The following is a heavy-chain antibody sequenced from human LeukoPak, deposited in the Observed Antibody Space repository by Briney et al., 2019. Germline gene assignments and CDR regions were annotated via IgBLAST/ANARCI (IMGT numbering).Heavy chain of an antibody. CDR1: GFTFSDYY. CDR2: ISSSSYI. CDR3: ARISLNYYDSSGSLRTRYFAY. V-gene: IGHV3-69-1*01. D-gene: IGHD3-22*01. J-gene: IGHJ4*02. Sequence: GGSLRLSCAASGFTFSDYYMSWIRQAPGKGLEWVSSISSSSYIYYADSVKGRFTISRDNAKNSLYLQMNSLRAEDTAVYYCARISLNYYDSSGSLRTRYFAYWGQGTLVTVSS.